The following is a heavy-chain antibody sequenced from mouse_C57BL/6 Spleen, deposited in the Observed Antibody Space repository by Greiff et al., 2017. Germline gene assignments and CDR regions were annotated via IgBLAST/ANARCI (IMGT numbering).Heavy chain of an antibody. CDR3: TIYSNRYFDV. Sequence: EVQLQQSGAELVRPGASVKLSCTASGFNIKDDYMHWVKQRPEQGLEWIGWIDPENGDTEYASKFQGKATITADTSSNTAYLQLSSLTSEDTAVYYCTIYSNRYFDVWGTGTTVTVSS. J-gene: IGHJ1*03. CDR2: IDPENGDT. V-gene: IGHV14-4*01. D-gene: IGHD2-5*01. CDR1: GFNIKDDY.